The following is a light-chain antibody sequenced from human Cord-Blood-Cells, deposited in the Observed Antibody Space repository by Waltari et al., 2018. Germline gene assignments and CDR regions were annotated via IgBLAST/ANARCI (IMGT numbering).Light chain of an antibody. Sequence: TQSPGTLSLSPRERATLSCRASQSVSSSYLAWYQQKPGQAPRLLIYGASSRATGIPDRFSGSGSGTDFTLTISRLEPEDFAVYYCQQYGSSPQTFGQGTKVEIK. V-gene: IGKV3-20*01. CDR2: GAS. J-gene: IGKJ1*01. CDR3: QQYGSSPQT. CDR1: QSVSSSY.